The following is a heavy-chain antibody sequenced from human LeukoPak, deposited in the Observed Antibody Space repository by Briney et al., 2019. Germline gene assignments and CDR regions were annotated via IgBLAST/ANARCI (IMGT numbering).Heavy chain of an antibody. D-gene: IGHD4-17*01. V-gene: IGHV2-70*04. CDR2: IDWDDDK. CDR3: ARAGDYGVDAFDI. CDR1: GFSLSTSGMR. J-gene: IGHJ3*02. Sequence: SGPALVKPTQTLTLTCTFSGFSLSTSGMRVSWIRQPPGKALEWPARIDWDDDKFYSTSLKTRLTISKDTSKNQVVLTMTNMDPVDTATYYCARAGDYGVDAFDIWGQGTMVTVSS.